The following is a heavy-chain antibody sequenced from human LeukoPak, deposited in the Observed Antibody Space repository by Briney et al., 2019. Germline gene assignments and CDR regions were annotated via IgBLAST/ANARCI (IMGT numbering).Heavy chain of an antibody. CDR2: INYSGST. CDR3: ARGVVPAAIWQNWFDP. D-gene: IGHD2-2*01. J-gene: IGHJ5*02. Sequence: SETLSLTCTVSGGSISSSSYFWGWIRQPPGKGLEWIGSINYSGSTYDNPSLKSRVTTSVATSNNHFSLKLSSVTAADTAVYYCARGVVPAAIWQNWFDPWGQGTLVIVSS. CDR1: GGSISSSSYF. V-gene: IGHV4-39*07.